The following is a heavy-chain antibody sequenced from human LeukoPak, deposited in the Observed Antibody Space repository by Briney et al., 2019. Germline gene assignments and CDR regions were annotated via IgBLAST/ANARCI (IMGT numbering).Heavy chain of an antibody. CDR1: GYTFISYY. D-gene: IGHD6-13*01. V-gene: IGHV1-46*03. CDR3: ARDPSRGIAAAGIDY. CDR2: INPSGGST. J-gene: IGHJ4*02. Sequence: ASVKVSCKASGYTFISYYMHWVRQAPGQGLEWMGIINPSGGSTSYAQKFQGRVTMTRDTSTSTVYMELSSLRSEDTAVYYCARDPSRGIAAAGIDYWGQGTLVTVSS.